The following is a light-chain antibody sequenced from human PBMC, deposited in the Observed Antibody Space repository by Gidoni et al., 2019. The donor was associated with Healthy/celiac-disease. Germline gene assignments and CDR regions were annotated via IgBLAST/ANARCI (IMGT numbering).Light chain of an antibody. J-gene: IGKJ5*01. CDR2: WAS. V-gene: IGKV4-1*01. CDR3: QQYYSTPIT. Sequence: DLVMTQSPDSLAVSLGERATINCKSSQSVLYSPNNKNYLAWYQQKPGQPPKLLIYWASTRESGVPDRFSGSGSGTEFTLTISSLQAEDVAVYYCQQYYSTPITFGQGTRLEIK. CDR1: QSVLYSPNNKNY.